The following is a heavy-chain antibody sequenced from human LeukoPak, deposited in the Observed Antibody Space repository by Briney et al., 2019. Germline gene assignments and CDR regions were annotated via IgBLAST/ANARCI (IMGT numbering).Heavy chain of an antibody. J-gene: IGHJ5*02. CDR2: IYHSGST. Sequence: SEPQTLICAVSGYSFSSGYYWGWLRQPPGKGLDWIGSIYHSGSTYYNPSLKSRVTISVDTSKNQFSLKLSSVTAADTAVYYCARGSSAGSQLWESWFDPWGQGTLVTVSS. CDR1: GYSFSSGYY. CDR3: ARGSSAGSQLWESWFDP. V-gene: IGHV4-38-2*01. D-gene: IGHD1-26*01.